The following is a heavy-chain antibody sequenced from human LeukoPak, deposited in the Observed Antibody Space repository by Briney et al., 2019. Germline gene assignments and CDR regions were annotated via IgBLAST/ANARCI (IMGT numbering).Heavy chain of an antibody. D-gene: IGHD3-16*01. V-gene: IGHV4-59*01. J-gene: IGHJ4*02. CDR1: GGSISSYY. CDR2: IYYSGST. CDR3: ARVSGGTLIDY. Sequence: SETLSLTYTVSGGSISSYYWSWIRQPPGKGLEWIGYIYYSGSTNYNPSLKSRVTISVDTSKNQFSLKLSSVTAADTAVYYCARVSGGTLIDYWGQGTLVTVSS.